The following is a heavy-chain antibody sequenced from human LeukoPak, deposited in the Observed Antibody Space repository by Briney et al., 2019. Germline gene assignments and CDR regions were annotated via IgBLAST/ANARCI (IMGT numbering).Heavy chain of an antibody. CDR1: GFTFSNYW. J-gene: IGHJ4*02. V-gene: IGHV3-7*01. D-gene: IGHD3-10*01. CDR2: IKEDGSEI. CDR3: TRTPDGVDY. Sequence: GGSLRLSCAASGFTFSNYWMTWVRQAPGKGLEWVANIKEDGSEIFYVDSVKGRFTISRDNARNSLYLQMNSLRAEDTTVYYCTRTPDGVDYWGQGTLVTVSS.